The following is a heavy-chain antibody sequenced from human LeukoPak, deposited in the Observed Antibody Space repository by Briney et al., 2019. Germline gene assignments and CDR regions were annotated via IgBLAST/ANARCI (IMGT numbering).Heavy chain of an antibody. J-gene: IGHJ4*02. CDR3: ATGANLFQF. D-gene: IGHD1-14*01. CDR1: RLTFSSYG. CDR2: IRHDGSQT. V-gene: IGHV3-7*01. Sequence: PGGSLRLSCAASRLTFSSYGMHWVGQAQGKGLEWVANIRHDGSQTYYLDSVKGRFTISRDNAKNEVYLEMNNLRGADTAVYYCATGANLFQFWGQGTLVTVSS.